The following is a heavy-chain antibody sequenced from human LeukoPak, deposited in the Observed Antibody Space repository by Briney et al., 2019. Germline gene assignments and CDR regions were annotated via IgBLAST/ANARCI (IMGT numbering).Heavy chain of an antibody. J-gene: IGHJ4*02. CDR3: ATGAKWLQFGIPGTSDS. Sequence: ASVKVSCKVSGYTLSEVSLHWVRQAPGIGLDWMGGFGPEDGATISAPKFQGRVTMTADTSADTAYMDLSSLRSEDTAVYYCATGAKWLQFGIPGTSDSWGQGTLVTVSS. CDR2: FGPEDGAT. CDR1: GYTLSEVS. V-gene: IGHV1-24*01. D-gene: IGHD5-24*01.